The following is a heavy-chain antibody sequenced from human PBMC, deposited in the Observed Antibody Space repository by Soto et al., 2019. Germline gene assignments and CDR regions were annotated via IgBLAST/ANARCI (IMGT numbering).Heavy chain of an antibody. V-gene: IGHV4-34*01. J-gene: IGHJ4*02. CDR2: INHSGST. CDR1: GGSFSGYY. CDR3: ARGWLQLKVNDY. D-gene: IGHD5-12*01. Sequence: SETLSLTCAVYGGSFSGYYWSWIRQPPGKGLEWIGEINHSGSTNYNPSLKSRVTIPVDTSKNQFSLKLSSVTAADTAVYYCARGWLQLKVNDYWGQGTLVTV.